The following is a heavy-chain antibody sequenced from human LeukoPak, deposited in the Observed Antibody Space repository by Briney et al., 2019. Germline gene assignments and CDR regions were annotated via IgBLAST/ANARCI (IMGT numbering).Heavy chain of an antibody. CDR2: INHNGSA. D-gene: IGHD5-12*01. J-gene: IGHJ4*02. V-gene: IGHV4-34*01. CDR3: AGALDYSGYERFDC. Sequence: SETLSLTCAVSGGSFSGYYWSWIRQPPGKGLEWMGEINHNGSAKYNPSLMSRVTISLDTTKNQCPHKLSSVTAADTAAYYCAGALDYSGYERFDCWGGGSLVGVSS. CDR1: GGSFSGYY.